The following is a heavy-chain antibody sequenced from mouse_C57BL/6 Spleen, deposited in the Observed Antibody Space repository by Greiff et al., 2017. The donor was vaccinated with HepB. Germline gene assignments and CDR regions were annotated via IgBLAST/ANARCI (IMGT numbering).Heavy chain of an antibody. Sequence: EVKVVESGGGLVQPKGSLKLSCAASGFTFNTYAMHWVRQAPGKGLEWVARIRSKSSNYATYYADSVKDRFTISRDDSQSMLYLQMNNLKTEDTAMYYCVRSYDYDGLYYFDYWGQGTTLTVSS. J-gene: IGHJ2*01. CDR1: GFTFNTYA. CDR3: VRSYDYDGLYYFDY. D-gene: IGHD2-4*01. V-gene: IGHV10-3*01. CDR2: IRSKSSNYAT.